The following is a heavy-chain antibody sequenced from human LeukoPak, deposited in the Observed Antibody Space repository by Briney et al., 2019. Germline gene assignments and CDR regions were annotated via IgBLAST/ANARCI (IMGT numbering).Heavy chain of an antibody. V-gene: IGHV4-39*01. CDR1: GGSFSSSSYY. J-gene: IGHJ4*02. Sequence: SETLSLTCTVSGGSFSSSSYYWGWIRQPPGKGLEWIGSFYYSGSTYYNPSLKSRVTISVDTSKNQFSLKLSSVTAAYTAIYYCARIDGGHHLSPFDYWGQGTLVTVSS. D-gene: IGHD4-23*01. CDR3: ARIDGGHHLSPFDY. CDR2: FYYSGST.